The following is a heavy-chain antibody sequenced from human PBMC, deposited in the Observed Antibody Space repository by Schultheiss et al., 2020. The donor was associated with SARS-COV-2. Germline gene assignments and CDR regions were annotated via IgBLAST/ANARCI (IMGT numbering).Heavy chain of an antibody. CDR1: GFTFSSYS. D-gene: IGHD3-16*01. V-gene: IGHV3-74*01. Sequence: GGSLRLSCAASGFTFSSYSMNWVRQAPGKGLVWVSRINSDGSSTSYADSVKGRFTISRENAKNSLHLQVNSLRVEDTAVYYCVRGGYDDYYGAFDHWGQGVLVTVSS. CDR3: VRGGYDDYYGAFDH. J-gene: IGHJ5*02. CDR2: INSDGSST.